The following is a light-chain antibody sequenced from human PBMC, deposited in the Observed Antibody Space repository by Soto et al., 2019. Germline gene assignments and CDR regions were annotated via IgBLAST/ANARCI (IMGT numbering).Light chain of an antibody. CDR1: QSVGSNY. Sequence: EIVLTQSPGTLSLSPGERATLSCRASQSVGSNYLAWYQQKPGQAPRLLMYGASTRAAGIPDRFSGSGSGTDFILTISRLEPEDSALYYCQQYDRSPPLTFGGGTKVEIK. CDR3: QQYDRSPPLT. J-gene: IGKJ4*01. V-gene: IGKV3-20*01. CDR2: GAS.